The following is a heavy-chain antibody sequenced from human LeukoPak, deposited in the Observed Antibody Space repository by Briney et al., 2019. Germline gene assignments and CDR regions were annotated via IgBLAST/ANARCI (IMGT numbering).Heavy chain of an antibody. J-gene: IGHJ4*02. Sequence: SETLSLTCAVSGGSISSSNWWSWVRQPPGKGLEWIGEINHSGSTNYNPSLKSRVTISVDTSKNQFSLKLSSVTAADTAVYYCARHPIGPYIVEDPLGGNGIDYWGQGTLVTVSS. V-gene: IGHV4-4*02. CDR2: INHSGST. D-gene: IGHD2-15*01. CDR1: GGSISSSNW. CDR3: ARHPIGPYIVEDPLGGNGIDY.